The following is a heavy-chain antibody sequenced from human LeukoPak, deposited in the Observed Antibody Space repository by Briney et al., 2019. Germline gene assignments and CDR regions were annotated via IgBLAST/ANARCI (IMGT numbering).Heavy chain of an antibody. V-gene: IGHV4-39*01. D-gene: IGHD6-13*01. CDR2: LYYSGST. CDR3: ARGQTYSSSWNLSPRLKWFDP. CDR1: GGSISSSTFY. Sequence: PSETLSLTCTVSGGSISSSTFYWGWIRQPPGKGLEWIGSLYYSGSTYYNPSLKSRVTISVDTSKNQFSLKLSSVTAADTAVYYCARGQTYSSSWNLSPRLKWFDPWGQGTLVTVSS. J-gene: IGHJ5*02.